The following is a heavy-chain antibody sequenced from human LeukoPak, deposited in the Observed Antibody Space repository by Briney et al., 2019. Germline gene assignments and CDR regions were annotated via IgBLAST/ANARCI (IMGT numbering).Heavy chain of an antibody. V-gene: IGHV3-23*01. CDR1: GFTFSSYA. J-gene: IGHJ4*02. Sequence: GGSLRLSCAASGFTFSSYAMSWVPQAPGKGLEWVSAISASGSSTYHTDSVNGRFTISRDKSKNTLYLQMNSLRAEDTAVYYCARGSGSSWYFYFDYWGQGTLVTVSS. D-gene: IGHD6-13*01. CDR3: ARGSGSSWYFYFDY. CDR2: ISASGSST.